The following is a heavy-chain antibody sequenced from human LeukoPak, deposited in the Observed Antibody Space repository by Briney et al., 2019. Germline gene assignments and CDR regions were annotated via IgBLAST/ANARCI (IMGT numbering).Heavy chain of an antibody. J-gene: IGHJ4*02. CDR2: ISWNSGSI. CDR3: ARAPTFSGWFDY. V-gene: IGHV3-9*01. CDR1: GFTFDDYA. D-gene: IGHD6-19*01. Sequence: GGSLRLSCAASGFTFDDYAMHWVRQAPGKGLEWVSGISWNSGSIGYADSVKGRFTISRDNAKNSLYLQMNSLRVEDTAVYYCARAPTFSGWFDYWGQGTLVTVSS.